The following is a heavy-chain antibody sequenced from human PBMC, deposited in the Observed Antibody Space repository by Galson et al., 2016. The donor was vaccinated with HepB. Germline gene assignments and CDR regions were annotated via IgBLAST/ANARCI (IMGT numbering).Heavy chain of an antibody. CDR2: IYSGGDT. D-gene: IGHD3-22*01. Sequence: SLRLSCAASGFTVSTSLMSWVRQAPGKGLEWVSVIYSGGDTFYADAVKGRFTISRDNSKNSLLLQMNSLRAEDTAMYYCAKRDNTCGGCHWLGNHWGQGTLITVSS. J-gene: IGHJ5*02. V-gene: IGHV3-53*01. CDR1: GFTVSTSL. CDR3: AKRDNTCGGCHWLGNH.